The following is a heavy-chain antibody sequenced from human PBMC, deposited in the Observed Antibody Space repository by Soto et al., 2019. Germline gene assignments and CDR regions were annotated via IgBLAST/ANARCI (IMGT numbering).Heavy chain of an antibody. Sequence: EVQLVETGGGLIQPGGSLRLSCVASGFPVSNTYMTWVRQPPGKGLECVSVIYTAGGTNYADSVKGRFIISRDNSKNTLYLQMNSLRAEDTAVYYCARALPVAKGGFDPWGQGTLVTVSS. V-gene: IGHV3-53*02. D-gene: IGHD2-2*01. CDR3: ARALPVAKGGFDP. J-gene: IGHJ5*02. CDR2: IYTAGGT. CDR1: GFPVSNTY.